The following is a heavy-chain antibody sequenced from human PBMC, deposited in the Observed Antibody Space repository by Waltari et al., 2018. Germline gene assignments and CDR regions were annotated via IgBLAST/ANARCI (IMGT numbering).Heavy chain of an antibody. V-gene: IGHV1-69*14. CDR3: ARDIVVVPAVAGWFDP. J-gene: IGHJ5*02. CDR1: GYTFTDYY. CDR2: IIPIFGTA. Sequence: VQLVQSGAEVKKPGATVKISCKASGYTFTDYYMHWVQQAPGKGLGWMGRIIPIFGTANYAQKFQGRVTITADKSTSTAYMELSSLRSEDTAVYYCARDIVVVPAVAGWFDPWGQGTLVTVSS. D-gene: IGHD2-2*01.